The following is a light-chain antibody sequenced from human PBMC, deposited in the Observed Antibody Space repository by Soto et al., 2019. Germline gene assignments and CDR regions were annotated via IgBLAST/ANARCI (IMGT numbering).Light chain of an antibody. V-gene: IGKV1-6*01. CDR2: AAS. CDR3: LQDYDYPRT. CDR1: QAIRTE. J-gene: IGKJ1*01. Sequence: ATQMTQSPSSLSASVGARVTIACRASQAIRTEFGWYKQKAGEAPKLLIYAASTLQSGVPPRFSGSGSGTDFTLTISSLQPEDFATYYCLQDYDYPRTFGQGTKVEMK.